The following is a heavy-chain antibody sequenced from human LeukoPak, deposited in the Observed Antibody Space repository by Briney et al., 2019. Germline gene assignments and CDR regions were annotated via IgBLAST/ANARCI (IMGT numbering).Heavy chain of an antibody. V-gene: IGHV1-69*04. CDR2: IIPILGIA. D-gene: IGHD3-3*01. Sequence: SVKVSCKASGGTFSSYAISWVRQAPGQGLEWMGRIIPILGIANYAQKFQGRVTLTTDTSSRTSYMELRSLRSDDTATYYCARDHGGFWSGSAGFWGQGTLLTVSS. CDR1: GGTFSSYA. J-gene: IGHJ4*02. CDR3: ARDHGGFWSGSAGF.